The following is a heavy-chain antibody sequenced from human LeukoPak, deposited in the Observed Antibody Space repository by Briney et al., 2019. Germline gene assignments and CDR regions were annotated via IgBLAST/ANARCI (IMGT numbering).Heavy chain of an antibody. J-gene: IGHJ4*02. Sequence: ASVKVSCKASGYTFTTHDINWVRQATGQGLEWLGWMSPNSGDTGYAQKLQGRVTMTTDTSTSTAYMELRSLRSDDTAVYYCARADCSSTSCSNFDYWGQGTLVTVSS. D-gene: IGHD2-2*01. CDR3: ARADCSSTSCSNFDY. CDR1: GYTFTTHD. V-gene: IGHV1-8*01. CDR2: MSPNSGDT.